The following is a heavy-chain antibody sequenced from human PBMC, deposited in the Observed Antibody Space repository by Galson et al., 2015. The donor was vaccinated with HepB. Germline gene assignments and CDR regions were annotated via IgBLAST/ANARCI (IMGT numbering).Heavy chain of an antibody. Sequence: SLRLSCAASGFTFSNYDMTWVRQAPGKGLEWVSYIKSTSTTIYYADSVKGRFTISRDNAKNSLYLQMNSVRAEDTAVYYCARLSCSGGSCYSAFDFWGQGTLVTVSS. CDR1: GFTFSNYD. CDR3: ARLSCSGGSCYSAFDF. J-gene: IGHJ4*02. CDR2: IKSTSTTI. D-gene: IGHD2-15*01. V-gene: IGHV3-48*01.